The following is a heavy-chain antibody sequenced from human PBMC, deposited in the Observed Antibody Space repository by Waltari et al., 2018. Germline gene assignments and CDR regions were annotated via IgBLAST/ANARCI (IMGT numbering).Heavy chain of an antibody. D-gene: IGHD4-17*01. V-gene: IGHV4-34*01. CDR1: GGSFSGYY. CDR2: INHSGST. J-gene: IGHJ6*03. CDR3: AIHGDPDMDV. Sequence: QVQLQQWGAGLLKPSETLSLTCAVYGGSFSGYYWSWIRQPPGKGLEWIGEINHSGSTNYNPARKSRVTISVDTSKNQFSLKLSSVTAADTAVYYCAIHGDPDMDVWGKGTTVTVSS.